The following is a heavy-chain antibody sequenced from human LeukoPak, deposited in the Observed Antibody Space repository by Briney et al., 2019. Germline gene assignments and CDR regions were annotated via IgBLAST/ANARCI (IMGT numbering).Heavy chain of an antibody. Sequence: PGGSLRLSCAASEFTFSNYGMNWVRQAPGKGLEWVSSISSSSSYIYYADSVKGRFTISRDNAKNSLYLQMNSLRAEDTAVYYCARGTCSGGSCYWAFGYWGQGTLVTVSS. CDR1: EFTFSNYG. CDR2: ISSSSSYI. V-gene: IGHV3-21*01. J-gene: IGHJ4*02. D-gene: IGHD2-15*01. CDR3: ARGTCSGGSCYWAFGY.